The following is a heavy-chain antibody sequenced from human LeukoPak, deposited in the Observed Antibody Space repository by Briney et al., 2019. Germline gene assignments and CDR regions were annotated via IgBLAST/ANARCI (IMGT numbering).Heavy chain of an antibody. CDR3: ARLHYSSWSFDY. CDR2: IYYSGST. J-gene: IGHJ4*02. CDR1: GGSISSSSYY. D-gene: IGHD6-6*01. Sequence: KPSETLSLTCTVSGGSISSSSYYWGWIRQPPGKGLEWIGSIYYSGSTYYNPSLKSRVTISVDTSKNQFSLKLSSVTAADTALYYCARLHYSSWSFDYWGQGTLATVSS. V-gene: IGHV4-39*01.